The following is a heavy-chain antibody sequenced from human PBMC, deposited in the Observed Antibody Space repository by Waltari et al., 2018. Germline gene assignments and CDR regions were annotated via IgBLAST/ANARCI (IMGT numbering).Heavy chain of an antibody. CDR1: GFTFSSYW. CDR2: IKQDGSEK. Sequence: EVQLVESGGGLVQPGGSLRLSCAASGFTFSSYWMSWVRQAPGKGLEWVANIKQDGSEKYYADSVKGRFTIARDNSKNTLYLQMNSLRAEDTAVYYCAKGRAYGDYLVSYMDVWGKGTTVTVSS. V-gene: IGHV3-7*01. CDR3: AKGRAYGDYLVSYMDV. J-gene: IGHJ6*03. D-gene: IGHD4-17*01.